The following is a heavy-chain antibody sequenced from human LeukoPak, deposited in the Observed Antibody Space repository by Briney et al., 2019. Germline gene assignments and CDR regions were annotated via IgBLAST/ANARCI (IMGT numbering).Heavy chain of an antibody. CDR3: AKGNSQWLVTFLDC. J-gene: IGHJ4*02. CDR1: GFTFSSYG. Sequence: PGGSLRLSCAASGFTFSSYGMSWVRQAPGKGLEWVSAISGSGDTTSYVDSVKGRFTISRDNSKNTLYLQMNSLRAEDTAIYYCAKGNSQWLVTFLDCWGQGTLVTVSS. CDR2: ISGSGDTT. V-gene: IGHV3-23*01. D-gene: IGHD6-19*01.